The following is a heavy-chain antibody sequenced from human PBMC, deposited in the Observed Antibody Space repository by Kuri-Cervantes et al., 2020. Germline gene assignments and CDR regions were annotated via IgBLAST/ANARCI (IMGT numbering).Heavy chain of an antibody. D-gene: IGHD3-16*01. CDR1: GFTFSSYE. CDR3: AGSRSGLF. J-gene: IGHJ4*02. V-gene: IGHV3-48*03. CDR2: VTSRGTTV. Sequence: GGSLRLSCAASGFTFSSYEMNWVRQAPGKGLEWVSVVTSRGTTVSYADSVKGRFTISRDNAKNSLYLQMNSLRADDTAVYFCAGSRSGLFWGQGTLVTVSS.